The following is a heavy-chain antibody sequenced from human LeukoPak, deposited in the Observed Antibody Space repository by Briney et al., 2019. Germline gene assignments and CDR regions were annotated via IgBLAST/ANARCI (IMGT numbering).Heavy chain of an antibody. V-gene: IGHV4-31*03. Sequence: SETLSLTCTVSGGSISSGGSYWSWIRQHPGKGLEWIGYIYYSGSTYYNPSLKSRVTISVDTSKNQFSLKLSSVTAADTAVYYCARAATYSNYVYYYYGMDVWGQGTTVTVSS. CDR3: ARAATYSNYVYYYYGMDV. CDR1: GGSISSGGSY. CDR2: IYYSGST. D-gene: IGHD4-11*01. J-gene: IGHJ6*02.